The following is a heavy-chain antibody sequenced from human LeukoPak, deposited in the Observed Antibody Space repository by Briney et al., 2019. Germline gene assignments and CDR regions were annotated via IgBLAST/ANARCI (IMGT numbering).Heavy chain of an antibody. CDR3: ARLLGTTVTRFDY. CDR2: ISNSSTTI. J-gene: IGHJ4*02. Sequence: GGSLRLSCAASGFTFSTSGMNWVRQAPGKGLEWVSYISNSSTTIYYADSVKGRFTISRDNAKNSLYLQMNSLRAEDTAVYYCARLLGTTVTRFDYWGQGTLVTVSS. CDR1: GFTFSTSG. D-gene: IGHD4-17*01. V-gene: IGHV3-48*01.